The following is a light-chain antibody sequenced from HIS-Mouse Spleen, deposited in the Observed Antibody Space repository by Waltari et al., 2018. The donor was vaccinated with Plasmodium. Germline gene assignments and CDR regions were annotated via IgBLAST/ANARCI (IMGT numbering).Light chain of an antibody. V-gene: IGLV2-11*01. J-gene: IGLJ3*02. CDR3: CSYAGSYTWV. CDR2: DVS. Sequence: PRPVPGSPGQPVTISCTGTSSDVGGYNYVSWYQQHPGKAPKLMIYDVSKRPSGVPDRFAGSTPGNTASLTISGLQAEDEADYYCCSYAGSYTWVFGGGTKLTVL. CDR1: SSDVGGYNY.